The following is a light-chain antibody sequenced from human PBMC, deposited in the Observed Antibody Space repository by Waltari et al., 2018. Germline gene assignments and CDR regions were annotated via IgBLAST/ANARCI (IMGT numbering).Light chain of an antibody. J-gene: IGKJ4*01. CDR3: QQTYRIPPT. CDR1: QSIRNH. V-gene: IGKV1-39*01. CDR2: GAS. Sequence: DIQMTQSPSPLFASLGDRVILTCRASQSIRNHLNWYRQEPGKAPNLLIYGASGLQSGVPSRFSGSGSGTDFTLTISSLQREDFATYYCQQTYRIPPTFGGGTKVDMK.